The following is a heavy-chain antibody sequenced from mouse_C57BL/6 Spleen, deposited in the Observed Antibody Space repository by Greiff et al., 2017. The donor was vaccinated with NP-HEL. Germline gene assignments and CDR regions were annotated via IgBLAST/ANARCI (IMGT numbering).Heavy chain of an antibody. J-gene: IGHJ2*01. Sequence: VQLQQSGAELVRPGASVKLSCTASGFNIKDDYMHWVKQRPEQGLEWIGWIDPENGDTEYASKFQGKATITADTSSNTAYLQLSSLTSEDTAVYYCTTDHDGSKGFDYWGQGTTLTVSS. CDR2: IDPENGDT. CDR1: GFNIKDDY. D-gene: IGHD1-1*01. CDR3: TTDHDGSKGFDY. V-gene: IGHV14-4*01.